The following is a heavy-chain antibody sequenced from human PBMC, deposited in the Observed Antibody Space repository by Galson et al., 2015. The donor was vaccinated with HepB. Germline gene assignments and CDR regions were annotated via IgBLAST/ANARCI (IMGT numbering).Heavy chain of an antibody. Sequence: SVKVSCKASGYSFSNYGIGWVRQAPGQGLEWMGWISVYNGKTDSAQKIQDRVTLTTDTFTSTAYMELRSLRSDDTAVYYCARARYSTSPPDYWGQGTLLTVSS. J-gene: IGHJ4*02. CDR3: ARARYSTSPPDY. CDR1: GYSFSNYG. CDR2: ISVYNGKT. D-gene: IGHD6-6*01. V-gene: IGHV1-18*01.